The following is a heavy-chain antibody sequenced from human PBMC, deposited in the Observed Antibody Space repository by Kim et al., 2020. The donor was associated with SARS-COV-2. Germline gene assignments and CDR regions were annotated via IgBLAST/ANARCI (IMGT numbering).Heavy chain of an antibody. V-gene: IGHV3-74*01. CDR1: GFTFSSYW. D-gene: IGHD5-18*01. CDR3: AREDVDTAMDYGGDYFDY. Sequence: GGSLRLSCAASGFTFSSYWMHWVRQAPGKGLVWVSRINSDGSSTSYADSVKGRFTISRDNAKNTLYLQMNSLRAEDTAVYYCAREDVDTAMDYGGDYFDYWGPGTLVTVSS. J-gene: IGHJ4*02. CDR2: INSDGSST.